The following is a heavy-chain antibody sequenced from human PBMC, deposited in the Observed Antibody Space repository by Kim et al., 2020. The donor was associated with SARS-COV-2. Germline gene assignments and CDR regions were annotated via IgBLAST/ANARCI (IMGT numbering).Heavy chain of an antibody. D-gene: IGHD2-8*01. CDR2: ISYDGSNK. CDR3: ARDGSNYNGMDV. Sequence: GGSLRLSCAASGFTFSSYAMHWVRQAPGKGLEWVAVISYDGSNKYYADSVKGRFTISRDNSKNTLYLQMNSLRAEDTAVYYCARDGSNYNGMDVWGQGTTVTVSS. J-gene: IGHJ6*02. CDR1: GFTFSSYA. V-gene: IGHV3-30*04.